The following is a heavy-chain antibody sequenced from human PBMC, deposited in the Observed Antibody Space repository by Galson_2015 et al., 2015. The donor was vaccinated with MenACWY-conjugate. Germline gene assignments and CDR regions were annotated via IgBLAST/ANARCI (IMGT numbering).Heavy chain of an antibody. V-gene: IGHV3-23*01. Sequence: SLRLSCAASGFIFNKFSLTWIRQAPGKGLEWVAATSGSGGVTYHAASVKGRFTISRDNSKNTLYLQMNNLKAEDTARYFCAKGPLYDSSGSDSDYFD. CDR1: GFIFNKFS. J-gene: IGHJ4*01. D-gene: IGHD3-22*01. CDR3: AKGPLYDSSGSDSDYFD. CDR2: TSGSGGVT.